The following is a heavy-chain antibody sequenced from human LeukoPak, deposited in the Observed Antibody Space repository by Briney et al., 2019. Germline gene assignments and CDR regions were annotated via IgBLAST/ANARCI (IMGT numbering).Heavy chain of an antibody. CDR1: GGTFSSYA. V-gene: IGHV1-69*04. J-gene: IGHJ4*02. D-gene: IGHD3-10*01. CDR2: IIPILGIA. Sequence: SVKVSCKASGGTFSSYAISWVRQAPGQGLEWMGRIIPILGIANYAQKFQGRVTITADKSTSTAYMELSSLRSEDTAVYYCARVPGYYGSGINYFDYWGQGTLVTVSS. CDR3: ARVPGYYGSGINYFDY.